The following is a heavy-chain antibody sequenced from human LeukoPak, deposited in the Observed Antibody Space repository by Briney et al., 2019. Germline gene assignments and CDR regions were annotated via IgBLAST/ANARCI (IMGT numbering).Heavy chain of an antibody. Sequence: PSETLSHTCTVSGGSISSSSYYWGWIRQPPGKGLEWIGSIYYSGSTYYNPSLKSRVTISVDTSKNQFSLKPSSVTAADTAVYYCARCFITIFGVVIIVPGSGVLDWYFDLWGRGTLVTVSS. D-gene: IGHD3-3*01. CDR2: IYYSGST. J-gene: IGHJ2*01. CDR3: ARCFITIFGVVIIVPGSGVLDWYFDL. V-gene: IGHV4-39*07. CDR1: GGSISSSSYY.